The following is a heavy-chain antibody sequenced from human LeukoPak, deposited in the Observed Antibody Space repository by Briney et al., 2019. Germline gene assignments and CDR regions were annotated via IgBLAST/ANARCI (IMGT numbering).Heavy chain of an antibody. V-gene: IGHV3-15*01. CDR3: TTAVYNDIMTGYSTFNY. CDR1: GLTFSNAW. Sequence: PGGSLRLSCAASGLTFSNAWMSWLRQSPGKGLEWVGRIKSKTDGGTTEYAAPVKVRFTISRDESKNTLYLQINTLKTEDTAMYYCTTAVYNDIMTGYSTFNYWGRGALVTVSP. J-gene: IGHJ4*02. CDR2: IKSKTDGGTT. D-gene: IGHD3-9*01.